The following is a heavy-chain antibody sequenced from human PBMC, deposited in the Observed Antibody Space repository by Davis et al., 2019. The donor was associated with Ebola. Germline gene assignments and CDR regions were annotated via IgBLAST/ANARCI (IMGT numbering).Heavy chain of an antibody. CDR3: AKGGSGWPSDYSYDTGV. Sequence: GESLKISCAASGFTFSRYAMTWARQAPGKGLEWVSAITSSGGTTYYADSVKGRFTISRDNSRNTLYLQMTSLRVDDTAVYYCAKGGSGWPSDYSYDTGVWGKGTTVTVSS. V-gene: IGHV3-23*01. D-gene: IGHD6-19*01. CDR2: ITSSGGTT. CDR1: GFTFSRYA. J-gene: IGHJ6*04.